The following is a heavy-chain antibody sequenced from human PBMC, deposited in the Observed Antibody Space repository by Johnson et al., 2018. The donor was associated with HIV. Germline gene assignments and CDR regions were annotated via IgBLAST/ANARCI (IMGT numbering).Heavy chain of an antibody. CDR3: AKAVGRQQLVQDAFDI. V-gene: IGHV3-66*01. J-gene: IGHJ3*02. Sequence: VQLVESGGGLVQPGGSLSLSCPPSGFTVSSTSMSWVRQAPGKGLAWVSGINWNGGSPGYADPVRARFPLSRDNAKNTLYLQMNSLRAEDTAVYYCAKAVGRQQLVQDAFDIWGQGTMVTVSS. CDR2: INWNGGSP. D-gene: IGHD6-13*01. CDR1: GFTVSSTS.